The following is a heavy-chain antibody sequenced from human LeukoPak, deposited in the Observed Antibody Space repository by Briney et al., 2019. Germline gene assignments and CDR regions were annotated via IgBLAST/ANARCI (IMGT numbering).Heavy chain of an antibody. CDR3: AREYGSGSYGFFYLDL. V-gene: IGHV3-13*01. Sequence: GGSLRLSCAASGFTLSTYDMYWVRQGTGKGPEWVATIAAAGNTYYPGSVKGRFTISREIAKNSLYLQMNSLRVEDTAVYYCAREYGSGSYGFFYLDLWGRGTLVTVSS. J-gene: IGHJ2*01. D-gene: IGHD3-10*01. CDR2: IAAAGNT. CDR1: GFTLSTYD.